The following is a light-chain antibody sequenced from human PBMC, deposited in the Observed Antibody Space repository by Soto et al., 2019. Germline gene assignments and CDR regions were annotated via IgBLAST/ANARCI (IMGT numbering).Light chain of an antibody. CDR2: DTS. CDR3: QQRSNWPPRIT. CDR1: QSVNSNY. Sequence: EIVLMQSPGTLSLSPGEGATLSCRASQSVNSNYLAWYQQKPGQAPTVLIFDTSRRATGVPDRFSGSGSGTDFTLTISSLEPEDFAVYYCQQRSNWPPRITFGGGTKVEIK. V-gene: IGKV3D-20*02. J-gene: IGKJ4*01.